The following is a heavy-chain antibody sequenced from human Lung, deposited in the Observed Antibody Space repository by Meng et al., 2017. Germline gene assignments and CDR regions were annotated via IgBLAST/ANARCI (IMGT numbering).Heavy chain of an antibody. D-gene: IGHD2-21*01. Sequence: QAQLVHSGADVKKPGPSAKVSCKASGYTFTSYYIHWVRQAPGQGLEWMGRINPNSGGTNFAKKFQGRVIMTRNTSNSTAYMELSRLGFDDTAVYYCAKALGWGSSPDYWGQGSLVTVSS. CDR3: AKALGWGSSPDY. CDR2: INPNSGGT. J-gene: IGHJ4*02. V-gene: IGHV1-2*06. CDR1: GYTFTSYY.